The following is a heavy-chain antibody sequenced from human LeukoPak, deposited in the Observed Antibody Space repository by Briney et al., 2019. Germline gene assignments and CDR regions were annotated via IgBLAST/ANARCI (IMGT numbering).Heavy chain of an antibody. Sequence: ASVKVSCKASGYTFTSYYMHWVRQAPGQGLEWMGIINPSGGSTSYAQKFQGRVTMTRDTSTSTVYMELSSLRSEDTAVYYCARSGYVGGSHDSSGYDYFDYWGQGTLVTVSS. CDR3: ARSGYVGGSHDSSGYDYFDY. CDR2: INPSGGST. D-gene: IGHD3-22*01. V-gene: IGHV1-46*01. CDR1: GYTFTSYY. J-gene: IGHJ4*02.